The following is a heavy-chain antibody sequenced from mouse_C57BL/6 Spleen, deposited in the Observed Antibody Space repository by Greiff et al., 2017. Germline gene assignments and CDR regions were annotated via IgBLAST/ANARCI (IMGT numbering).Heavy chain of an antibody. V-gene: IGHV1-52*01. Sequence: QVHVKQSGAELVRPGSSVKLSCKASGYTFTSYWMQWVKQRPIQGLEWIGNIDPSDSDTNYNQKFKDKATLPVDKSSSTAYMQLSSLTSADSAVDYYARDYGSSYDYSLDDWGQGTSVTVSS. CDR1: GYTFTSYW. CDR2: IDPSDSDT. CDR3: ARDYGSSYDYSLDD. D-gene: IGHD1-1*01. J-gene: IGHJ4*01.